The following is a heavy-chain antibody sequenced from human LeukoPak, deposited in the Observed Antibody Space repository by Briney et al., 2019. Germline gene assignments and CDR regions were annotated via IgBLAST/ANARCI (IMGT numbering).Heavy chain of an antibody. CDR3: VRFGACTSSFCSSSASVTFDY. CDR2: ISSSGDTI. Sequence: GGSLRLSCAASGFTFDDYGMNWVRQAPGKGLEWVSQISSSGDTIYYADSVKGRFTISRDNAKNSLYLQMNSLRAEDTAVYYCVRFGACTSSFCSSSASVTFDYWGQGTLVTVSS. V-gene: IGHV3-48*03. D-gene: IGHD3-3*02. CDR1: GFTFDDYG. J-gene: IGHJ4*02.